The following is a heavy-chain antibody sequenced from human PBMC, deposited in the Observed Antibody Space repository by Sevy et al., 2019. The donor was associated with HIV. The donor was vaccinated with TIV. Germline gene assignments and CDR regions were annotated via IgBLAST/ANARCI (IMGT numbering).Heavy chain of an antibody. CDR3: ARDLGFGGWYELGGYYFDY. J-gene: IGHJ4*02. Sequence: ASVKVSCKASGYTFTGYYMHWVRQAPGQGLEWMGRINPNSGGTNYAQKFQGRVTMTRDTSISTAYMELSRLRSDDTAVYYCARDLGFGGWYELGGYYFDYWGQGTLVTVSS. V-gene: IGHV1-2*06. CDR1: GYTFTGYY. D-gene: IGHD2-15*01. CDR2: INPNSGGT.